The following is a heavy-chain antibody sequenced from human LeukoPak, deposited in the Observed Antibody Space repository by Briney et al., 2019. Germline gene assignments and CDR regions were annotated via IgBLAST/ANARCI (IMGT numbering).Heavy chain of an antibody. CDR1: GGSISSYY. J-gene: IGHJ6*03. Sequence: SETLSLTCTVSGGSISSYYWSWIRQPAGKGLEWIGRIYTSGSTNYNPSLKSRVTMSVDTSKNQFSLKLSSVTAADTAVYYCARETVAPYCSSTSCYYYYMVVWGKGTTVTVSS. V-gene: IGHV4-4*07. CDR2: IYTSGST. CDR3: ARETVAPYCSSTSCYYYYMVV. D-gene: IGHD2-2*01.